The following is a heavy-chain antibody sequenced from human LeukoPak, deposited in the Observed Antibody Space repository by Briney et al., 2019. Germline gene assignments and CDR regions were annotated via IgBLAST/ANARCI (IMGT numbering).Heavy chain of an antibody. D-gene: IGHD4-17*01. Sequence: GASVKVSCKASGYTFTSYDINWVLQATGQGLEWMGWMNPNSGNTGYAQKFQGRVTMTRNTSISTAYMELSSLRSEDTAVYYCARDTTVTKKYYYYYYGMDVWGQGTTVTVSS. CDR3: ARDTTVTKKYYYYYYGMDV. CDR1: GYTFTSYD. J-gene: IGHJ6*02. V-gene: IGHV1-8*01. CDR2: MNPNSGNT.